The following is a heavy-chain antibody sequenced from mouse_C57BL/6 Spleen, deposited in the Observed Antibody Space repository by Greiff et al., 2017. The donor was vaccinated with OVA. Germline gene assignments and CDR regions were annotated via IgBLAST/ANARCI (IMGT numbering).Heavy chain of an antibody. CDR3: AKVDGYYGGFAY. V-gene: IGHV5-17*01. D-gene: IGHD2-3*01. CDR1: GFTFSDYG. Sequence: EVKLVESGGGLVKPGGSLKLSCAASGFTFSDYGMHWVRQAPEKGLEWVAYISSGSSTIYYADTVKGRFTISRDNAKNTLFLQMTSLRSEDTAMYYCAKVDGYYGGFAYWGQGTLVTVSA. CDR2: ISSGSSTI. J-gene: IGHJ3*01.